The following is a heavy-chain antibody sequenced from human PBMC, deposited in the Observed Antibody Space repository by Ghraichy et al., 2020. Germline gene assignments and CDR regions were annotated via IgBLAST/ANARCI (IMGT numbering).Heavy chain of an antibody. J-gene: IGHJ4*02. CDR2: ISSSGTTT. CDR3: ARDGYCSGGTCYFRAIDY. V-gene: IGHV3-11*01. CDR1: GFTFSDHY. D-gene: IGHD2-15*01. Sequence: GGSLRLSCAASGFTFSDHYMSWIRQAPGKGLEWASYISSSGTTTYYADSVKGRFTISRDNAKNSLFLQMNSLRVEDTAVYYCARDGYCSGGTCYFRAIDYRGQGTLVTVSS.